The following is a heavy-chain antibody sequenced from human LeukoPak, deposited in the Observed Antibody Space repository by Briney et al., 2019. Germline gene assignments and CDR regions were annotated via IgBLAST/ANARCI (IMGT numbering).Heavy chain of an antibody. Sequence: SETLSLTCAVYGGSFSNYYWTWIRQPPGKGLEWIGEINHIGTINYNPSLKSRVTISTDTSKNQFSLKLTSVTAADTAVYYCARAGWYDSGSYPDYWGQGTLVTVSS. D-gene: IGHD3-10*01. CDR1: GGSFSNYY. J-gene: IGHJ4*02. V-gene: IGHV4-34*01. CDR2: INHIGTI. CDR3: ARAGWYDSGSYPDY.